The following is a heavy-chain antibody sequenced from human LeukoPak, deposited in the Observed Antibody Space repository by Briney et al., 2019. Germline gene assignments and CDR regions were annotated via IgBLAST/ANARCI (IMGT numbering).Heavy chain of an antibody. CDR1: GYTFTGYY. J-gene: IGHJ5*02. V-gene: IGHV1-2*06. Sequence: ASVKVSXKASGYTFTGYYMHWVRQAPGQGLEWMGRINPNSGGTNYAQKFQGRVTMTRDTSISTAYMELSRLRSDDTAVYYCARGGIAVAVWFDPWGQGTLVTVSS. CDR2: INPNSGGT. CDR3: ARGGIAVAVWFDP. D-gene: IGHD6-19*01.